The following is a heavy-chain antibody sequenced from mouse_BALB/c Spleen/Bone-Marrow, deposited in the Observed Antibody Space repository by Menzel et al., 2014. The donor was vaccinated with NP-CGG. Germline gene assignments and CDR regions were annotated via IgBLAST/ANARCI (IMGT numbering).Heavy chain of an antibody. J-gene: IGHJ2*01. CDR3: ARGGNYLDY. Sequence: EVMLVESGGGLVKPGGSLKLSCAASGFTFSSYAMSWVRQSPEKRLEWVAEISSGGSYTYYPDTVTGRFTISRDNAKNXLYLEMSSLRSEDTAMYYCARGGNYLDYWGQGATLTVSS. CDR2: ISSGGSYT. V-gene: IGHV5-9-4*01. CDR1: GFTFSSYA.